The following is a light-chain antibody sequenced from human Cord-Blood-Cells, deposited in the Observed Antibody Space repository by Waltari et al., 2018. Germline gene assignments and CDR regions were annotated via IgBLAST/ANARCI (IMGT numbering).Light chain of an antibody. Sequence: DIQMTQSPSTLSASVGDRVTITCRASQSISSWLAWYQQKQGKAPKLLIYKASSLESGVPARFRGSGSGTEFTLTISHLKPDDFATYYCQQYNSYWTFGQGTKVEIK. CDR3: QQYNSYWT. CDR2: KAS. CDR1: QSISSW. V-gene: IGKV1-5*03. J-gene: IGKJ1*01.